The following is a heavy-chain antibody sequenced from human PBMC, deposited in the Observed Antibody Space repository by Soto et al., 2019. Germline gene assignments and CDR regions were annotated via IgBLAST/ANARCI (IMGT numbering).Heavy chain of an antibody. D-gene: IGHD6-13*01. Sequence: GGSLRLSCAASGFTFSSYAMHWVRQAPGKGLEWVAVISYDGSNKYYADSVKGRFTISRDNSKNTLYLQMNSLRAEDTAVYYCARGGEQLKRWFDPWGQGTLVTVPQ. CDR2: ISYDGSNK. V-gene: IGHV3-30-3*01. CDR3: ARGGEQLKRWFDP. J-gene: IGHJ5*02. CDR1: GFTFSSYA.